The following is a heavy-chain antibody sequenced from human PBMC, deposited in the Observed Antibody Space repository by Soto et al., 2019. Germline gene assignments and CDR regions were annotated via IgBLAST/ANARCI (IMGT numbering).Heavy chain of an antibody. CDR2: IYYSGST. Sequence: QVQLQESGPGLVKPSDTLSVTCSVSGGSISSYYWSRIRQPPGKGLEWIGYIYYSGSTNYNPSLKSRVTISVDTSKNQFSLKLSSVTAADTAVYYCARGTWLSQRIYYYYYYGMDVWGQGTTVTVSS. D-gene: IGHD3-22*01. V-gene: IGHV4-59*01. CDR1: GGSISSYY. J-gene: IGHJ6*02. CDR3: ARGTWLSQRIYYYYYYGMDV.